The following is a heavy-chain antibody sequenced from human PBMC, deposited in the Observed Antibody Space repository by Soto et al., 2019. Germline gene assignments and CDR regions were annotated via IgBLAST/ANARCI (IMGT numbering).Heavy chain of an antibody. CDR1: GFTFSSYA. Sequence: PGGSVRLSCAASGFTFSSYAMSWVRQAPGKGLEWVSAISGSGGSTYYADSVKGRFNISRDNSKNTLYLQMNSLRAEDTAVYYFAKTRRGAMVFSFPEWSAGPGEEMDVWGQGPTVRVSS. D-gene: IGHD5-18*01. J-gene: IGHJ6*02. CDR3: AKTRRGAMVFSFPEWSAGPGEEMDV. V-gene: IGHV3-23*01. CDR2: ISGSGGST.